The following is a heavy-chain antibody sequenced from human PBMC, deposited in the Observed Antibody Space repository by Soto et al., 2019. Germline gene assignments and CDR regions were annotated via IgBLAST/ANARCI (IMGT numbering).Heavy chain of an antibody. CDR1: GYTFSNYW. CDR2: IYPGDSDT. D-gene: IGHD3-9*01. CDR3: ATDLTGYSHDAFDI. V-gene: IGHV5-51*01. Sequence: PGESLKISCKASGYTFSNYWIGWVRQMPGKGLEWMGIIYPGDSDTRYSPSFQGQINISADKSISTAYVQWSSLKASDTAIYYCATDLTGYSHDAFDIWGQGTIVTVSS. J-gene: IGHJ3*02.